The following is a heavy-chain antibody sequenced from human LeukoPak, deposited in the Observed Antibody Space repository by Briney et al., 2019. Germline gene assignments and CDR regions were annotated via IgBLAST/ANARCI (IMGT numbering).Heavy chain of an antibody. CDR2: INPNSGGT. D-gene: IGHD6-13*01. V-gene: IGHV1-2*02. CDR1: GYTFTGYY. J-gene: IGHJ4*02. Sequence: ASVKVSCKASGYTFTGYYMHWVRQAPGQGLGWMGWINPNSGGTNYAQKFQGRVTMTRDTSISTAYMELSRLRSDDTAVYYCARARRGSSWSLWVYWGQGTLVTVSS. CDR3: ARARRGSSWSLWVY.